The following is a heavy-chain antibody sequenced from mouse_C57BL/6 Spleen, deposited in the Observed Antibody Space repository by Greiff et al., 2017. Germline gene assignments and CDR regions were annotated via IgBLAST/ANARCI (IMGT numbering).Heavy chain of an antibody. D-gene: IGHD1-1*01. V-gene: IGHV14-2*01. CDR2: IDPEDGET. CDR1: GFNIKDYY. Sequence: EVKVVESGAELVKPGASVKLSCTASGFNIKDYYMHWVKQRTEKGLEWIGRIDPEDGETKYAAKFQGTAPITADTSSNTAYLQLSSLTSDDTAFYYWAIPITTVAGFAYWGQGTLVTVSA. CDR3: AIPITTVAGFAY. J-gene: IGHJ3*01.